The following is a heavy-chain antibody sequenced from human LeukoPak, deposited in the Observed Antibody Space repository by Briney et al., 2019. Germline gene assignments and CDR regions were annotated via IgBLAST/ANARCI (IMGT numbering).Heavy chain of an antibody. J-gene: IGHJ4*02. D-gene: IGHD1-14*01. CDR3: ARARIDY. CDR2: IKDDGSEK. V-gene: IGHV3-7*04. Sequence: GGSLRLSCVGSGFTFSSYWMSWVRQAPGKGLEWVANIKDDGSEKYSVDSVKGRFTISRDNAKNSLYLQMSSLRAEDTAVYYCARARIDYWGQGTLVTVSS. CDR1: GFTFSSYW.